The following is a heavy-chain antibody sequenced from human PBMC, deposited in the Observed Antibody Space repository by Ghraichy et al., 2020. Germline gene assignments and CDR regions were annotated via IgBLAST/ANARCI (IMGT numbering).Heavy chain of an antibody. J-gene: IGHJ4*02. V-gene: IGHV1-69*13. CDR1: GGTFSSYA. Sequence: SVKVSCKASGGTFSSYAISWVRQAPGQGLEWMGGIIPIFGTANYAQKFQGRVTITADESTSTAYMELSSLRSEDTAVYYCATSGSYFHPLDYWGLGTLVTVSS. D-gene: IGHD1-26*01. CDR3: ATSGSYFHPLDY. CDR2: IIPIFGTA.